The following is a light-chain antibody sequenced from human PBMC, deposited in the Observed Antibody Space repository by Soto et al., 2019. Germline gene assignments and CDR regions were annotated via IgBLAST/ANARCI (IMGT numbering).Light chain of an antibody. CDR1: QSVNCN. Sequence: EIVMTQSPATLSVSPGERATLSCRASQSVNCNLAWYQQKPGQAPRLLIYGASTRATGLPARFSGSGSGTEFTLIISSLQPEDFATYYCLQHNSYPWTFGQGTKVDI. CDR3: LQHNSYPWT. CDR2: GAS. V-gene: IGKV3-15*01. J-gene: IGKJ1*01.